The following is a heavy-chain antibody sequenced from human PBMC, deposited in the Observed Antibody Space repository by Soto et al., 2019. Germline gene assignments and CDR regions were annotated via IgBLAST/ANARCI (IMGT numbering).Heavy chain of an antibody. J-gene: IGHJ4*02. Sequence: GRSLRLSCAASGFTFSSHGMHWVRQAPGKGLEWVAVIWYDGSNKYYADSVKGRFTISRDNSKNMLFLQMNSLRAEDTAVYYCARWGDERRLDYWGQGTLVTVSS. CDR2: IWYDGSNK. V-gene: IGHV3-33*01. CDR3: ARWGDERRLDY. D-gene: IGHD3-16*01. CDR1: GFTFSSHG.